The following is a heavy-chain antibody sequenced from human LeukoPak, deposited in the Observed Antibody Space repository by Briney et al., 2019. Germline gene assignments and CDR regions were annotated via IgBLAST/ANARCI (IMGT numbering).Heavy chain of an antibody. V-gene: IGHV1-2*02. D-gene: IGHD3-22*01. CDR2: INPNSGGT. CDR3: ARADYYDSSGYPD. Sequence: GASVKVSCKASGYTFTGYYMHWVRQAPGQGLEWMGWINPNSGGTNYAQKFQGRVTMTRDTSISTAYMELSRLRSDDTAVYYCARADYYDSSGYPDWGQGTLVTVSS. J-gene: IGHJ4*02. CDR1: GYTFTGYY.